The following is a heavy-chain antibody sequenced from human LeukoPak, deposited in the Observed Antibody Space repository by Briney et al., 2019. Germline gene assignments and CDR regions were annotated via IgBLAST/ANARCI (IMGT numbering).Heavy chain of an antibody. CDR2: ISAYNGYT. V-gene: IGHV1-18*01. D-gene: IGHD5-12*01. J-gene: IGHJ3*02. CDR1: GYIFTRYG. CDR3: ARGRRRLQPFDI. Sequence: GASVKVSCKASGYIFTRYGISWVRQAPGQGLEWMGWISAYNGYTNYAQNLQGRVTMITDTSTSTAYMELRSLMSDDTAVYFCARGRRRLQPFDIWGQGTMVTVSS.